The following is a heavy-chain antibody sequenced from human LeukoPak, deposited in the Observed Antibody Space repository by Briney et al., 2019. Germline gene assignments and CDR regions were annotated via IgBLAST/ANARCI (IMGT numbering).Heavy chain of an antibody. V-gene: IGHV4-30-4*08. CDR2: IYYSGST. J-gene: IGHJ6*03. D-gene: IGHD5-18*01. CDR1: GGSISSGDYY. Sequence: SETLSLTCTVSGGSISSGDYYWSWIRQPPGKGLEWIGHIYYSGSTYYNPSLKSRVTISVDTSKNQFSLKLSSVTAADTAVYYCARVEYSYPVGYYYYMDVWGKGTTVTVSS. CDR3: ARVEYSYPVGYYYYMDV.